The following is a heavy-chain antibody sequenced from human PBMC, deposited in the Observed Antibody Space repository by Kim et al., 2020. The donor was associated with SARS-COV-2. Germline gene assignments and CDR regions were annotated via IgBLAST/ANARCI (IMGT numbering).Heavy chain of an antibody. D-gene: IGHD3-9*01. Sequence: GGSLRLSCAASGFTVSSNYMSWVRQAPGKGLEWVSVIYSGGSTYYADSVKGRFTISRDNSKNTLYLQMNSLRAEDTAVYYCARDRVYDILTGDDYYYYGMDVWGQGTTVTVSS. CDR3: ARDRVYDILTGDDYYYYGMDV. V-gene: IGHV3-53*01. CDR1: GFTVSSNY. CDR2: IYSGGST. J-gene: IGHJ6*02.